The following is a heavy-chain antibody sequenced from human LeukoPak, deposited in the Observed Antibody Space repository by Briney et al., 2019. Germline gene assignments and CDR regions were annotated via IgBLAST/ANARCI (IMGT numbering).Heavy chain of an antibody. CDR3: AKHRVAAPGHHWFDP. V-gene: IGHV3-23*01. Sequence: PGGSLRLSCAASGFTFSSYAMSWVRQAPGKGLEWVSTISDSGAGTYYPDSVKGRFTISRDNSKNTLYLQINSMRAEDTAVYYCAKHRVAAPGHHWFDPWGQGTLVTVSS. CDR2: ISDSGAGT. D-gene: IGHD2-15*01. J-gene: IGHJ5*02. CDR1: GFTFSSYA.